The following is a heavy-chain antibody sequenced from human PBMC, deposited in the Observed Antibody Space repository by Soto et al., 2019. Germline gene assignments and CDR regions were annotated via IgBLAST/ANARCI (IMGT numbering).Heavy chain of an antibody. Sequence: PGGSLRLSCAASGFIFRMYWMHWVRQAPGKGLEWVSYISGSSSTIYYADSVKGRFTISRDNVKNSLFLQMNSLRDEDTAVYYCARASGYYDTSGYYGAFYYYGMDVWGQGTTVTVSS. D-gene: IGHD3-22*01. V-gene: IGHV3-48*02. CDR1: GFIFRMYW. J-gene: IGHJ6*02. CDR3: ARASGYYDTSGYYGAFYYYGMDV. CDR2: ISGSSSTI.